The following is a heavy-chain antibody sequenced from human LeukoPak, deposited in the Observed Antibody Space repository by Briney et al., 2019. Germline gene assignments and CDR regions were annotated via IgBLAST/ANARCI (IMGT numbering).Heavy chain of an antibody. J-gene: IGHJ4*02. CDR1: GFTFSSYG. D-gene: IGHD3-10*01. CDR2: ISYDGSNK. CDR3: AKDDGFGELPVYYFDY. V-gene: IGHV3-30*18. Sequence: GSLRLSCAASGFTFSSYGMHWVRQAPGKGLEWVAVISYDGSNKYYADSVKGRFTISRNNSKNTLYLQMNSLRAEDTAVYCCAKDDGFGELPVYYFDYWGQGTLVTVSS.